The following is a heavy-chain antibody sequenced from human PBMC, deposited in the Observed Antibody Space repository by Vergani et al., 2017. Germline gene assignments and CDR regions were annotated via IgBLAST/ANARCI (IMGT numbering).Heavy chain of an antibody. V-gene: IGHV4-59*01. J-gene: IGHJ4*02. Sequence: QVQLQESGPGLVKPSETLSPTCTVSGGPLSSYYWSWIRQPPGQGLEWIGYIYYRGSTNYNPSLKSRVTMSVDTAKNQFPLKLSSVTAADTAVYYCARETYYYDSSGYYYALFDYWGQGTLVTVSS. CDR1: GGPLSSYY. D-gene: IGHD3-22*01. CDR3: ARETYYYDSSGYYYALFDY. CDR2: IYYRGST.